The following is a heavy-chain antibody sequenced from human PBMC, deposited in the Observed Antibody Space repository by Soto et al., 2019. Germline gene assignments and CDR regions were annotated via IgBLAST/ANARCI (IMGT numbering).Heavy chain of an antibody. J-gene: IGHJ6*01. CDR2: INLSGST. Sequence: AETLSLTFVVYGGSFSGYYWSWIRQPPGQWRAWSGEINLSGSTNYNPSLKSRVSMSEATTKHQLPLNLSSVTAADTAVYYCARVKSVGYYYYGMDVCGQGTTVTVSS. CDR1: GGSFSGYY. V-gene: IGHV4-34*01. D-gene: IGHD1-26*01. CDR3: ARVKSVGYYYYGMDV.